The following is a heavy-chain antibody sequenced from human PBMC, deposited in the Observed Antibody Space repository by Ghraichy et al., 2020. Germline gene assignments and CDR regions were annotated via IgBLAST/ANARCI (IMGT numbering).Heavy chain of an antibody. D-gene: IGHD5-12*01. Sequence: SQNLSLTCTVSGGSISSGSYYWSWIRQPAGKGLEWIGRIYTSGSTNYNPSLKSRVTISVDTSKNQFSLKLSSVTAADTAVYYCASTPLGYSGYDYYFDYWGQGTLVTVSS. CDR2: IYTSGST. V-gene: IGHV4-61*02. CDR3: ASTPLGYSGYDYYFDY. J-gene: IGHJ4*02. CDR1: GGSISSGSYY.